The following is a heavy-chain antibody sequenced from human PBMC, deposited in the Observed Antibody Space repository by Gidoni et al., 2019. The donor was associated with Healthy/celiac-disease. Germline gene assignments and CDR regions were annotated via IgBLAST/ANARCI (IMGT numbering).Heavy chain of an antibody. V-gene: IGHV3-23*01. Sequence: EVQLLESGGGLVQPGESLRLSSAAAGFTLSSYAMSWVRQAPGKGLEWVSAISGSGGSTCYADSVKGRFTISRDNSKNTLYLQMNSLRAENTAVYYCAKGTFMTTVTTRYFDLWGRGTLVTVSS. CDR1: GFTLSSYA. CDR2: ISGSGGST. J-gene: IGHJ2*01. CDR3: AKGTFMTTVTTRYFDL. D-gene: IGHD4-17*01.